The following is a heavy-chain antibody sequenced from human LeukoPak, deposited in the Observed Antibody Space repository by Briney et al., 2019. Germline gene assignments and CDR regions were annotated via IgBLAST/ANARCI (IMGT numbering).Heavy chain of an antibody. Sequence: GGSLRLSCAASGFTFSSYTMNWVRQAPGKGLERVSSISSGSSYIYYADSVRGRFTISRDNAKNSLYLQMNSLRAEDTAVYYCARDRNYDYIWGSYRPDYFDYWGQGTLVTVSS. D-gene: IGHD3-16*02. CDR2: ISSGSSYI. J-gene: IGHJ4*02. CDR1: GFTFSSYT. CDR3: ARDRNYDYIWGSYRPDYFDY. V-gene: IGHV3-21*01.